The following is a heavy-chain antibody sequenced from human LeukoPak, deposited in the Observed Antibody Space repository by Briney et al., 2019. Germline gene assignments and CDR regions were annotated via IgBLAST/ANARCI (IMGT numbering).Heavy chain of an antibody. CDR2: IYYSGTT. V-gene: IGHV4-39*07. J-gene: IGHJ4*02. D-gene: IGHD4/OR15-4a*01. CDR1: GVSLSTNNKY. Sequence: SETLSLSCPVSGVSLSTNNKYWGWIRQTPGKGLEWIGSIYYSGTTFYNPSLKGRVTISIDTSKDQFSLRLNSVTAADTAVYFCARGERGNFGESGYVTYFDYWGQGALVTVSS. CDR3: ARGERGNFGESGYVTYFDY.